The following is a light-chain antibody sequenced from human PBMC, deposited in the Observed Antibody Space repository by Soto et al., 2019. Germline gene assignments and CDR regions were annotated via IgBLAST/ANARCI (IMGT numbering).Light chain of an antibody. V-gene: IGKV1-5*01. CDR3: QQYTSYSWT. J-gene: IGKJ1*01. CDR1: QSISSW. CDR2: DAS. Sequence: DIQMTQSPSTLSASVGDRVTITCRASQSISSWLAWYQQKPGKAPKLLIYDASSLESGVSSRFSGSGSGTEFTLTINNLQPDDFATDYCQQYTSYSWTFGQGTKVEVK.